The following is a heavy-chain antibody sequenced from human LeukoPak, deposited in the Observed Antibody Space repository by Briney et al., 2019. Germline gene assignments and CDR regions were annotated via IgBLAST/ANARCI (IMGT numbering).Heavy chain of an antibody. J-gene: IGHJ4*02. Sequence: PSETLSLTCTVSGVSISSTYYYWGWLRQPPGKGLEWIGYIYYSGSTNYNPSLKSRVTISVDTSKSQFSLKLSSVTAADTAVYYCARWALHRDPGIDYWGQGTLVTVSS. CDR2: IYYSGST. CDR3: ARWALHRDPGIDY. V-gene: IGHV4-61*05. CDR1: GVSISSTYYY. D-gene: IGHD3-10*01.